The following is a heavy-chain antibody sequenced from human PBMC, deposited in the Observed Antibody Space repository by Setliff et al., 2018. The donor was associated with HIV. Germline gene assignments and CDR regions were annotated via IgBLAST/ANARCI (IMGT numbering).Heavy chain of an antibody. CDR1: GGTFSSYA. CDR2: IIPILGIA. Sequence: GASVKVSCKASGGTFSSYAISWVRQAPGQGLEWMGGIIPILGIANYAQKFQGRVTITTDESTSTAYMEVSSLRSEDTAVYYCARDRAPNYCSGGSCYGDAFDIWGQGTMVTVSS. J-gene: IGHJ3*02. V-gene: IGHV1-69*10. D-gene: IGHD2-15*01. CDR3: ARDRAPNYCSGGSCYGDAFDI.